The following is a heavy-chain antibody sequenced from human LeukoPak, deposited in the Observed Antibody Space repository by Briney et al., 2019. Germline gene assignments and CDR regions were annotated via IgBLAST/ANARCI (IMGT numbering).Heavy chain of an antibody. D-gene: IGHD6-19*01. CDR1: GFTFSSYG. J-gene: IGHJ4*02. CDR2: IWYDGSNK. Sequence: GRSLRLSCAASGFTFSSYGMHWVRQAPGKGLEWVAVIWYDGSNKYYADSVKGRFIISRDNSKNTLYLQMNSLRAEDTAVYYCASTSGWYEPIDYWGQGTLVTVSS. V-gene: IGHV3-33*01. CDR3: ASTSGWYEPIDY.